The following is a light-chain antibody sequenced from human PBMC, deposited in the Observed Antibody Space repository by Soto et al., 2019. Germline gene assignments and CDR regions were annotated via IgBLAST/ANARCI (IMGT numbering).Light chain of an antibody. CDR3: SSYTSSSTVV. CDR1: SSDVGGYNS. V-gene: IGLV2-14*01. Sequence: QSVLTQPASVSGSLGQSITISCTGTSSDVGGYNSVSWYQQHPGEVPKLMIYEVSNRPSGVSNRLSGSKSGNTASLTISGLQGEDEADYYCSSYTSSSTVVFGGGTKLTVL. J-gene: IGLJ3*02. CDR2: EVS.